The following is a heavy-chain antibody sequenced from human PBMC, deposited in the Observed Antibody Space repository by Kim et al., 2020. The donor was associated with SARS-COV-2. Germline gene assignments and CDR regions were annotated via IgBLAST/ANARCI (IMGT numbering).Heavy chain of an antibody. V-gene: IGHV3-64D*09. CDR3: VKAFHYQSWYLPDF. CDR2: ISTSGGRT. J-gene: IGHJ4*02. D-gene: IGHD6-13*01. Sequence: GGSLRLSCSASGFTFSSYFMEWVRQAPGKGLEYVSAISTSGGRTYYTDSTKGRFTISRDNSKNTLYLQMSSLIAEDTAGYHCVKAFHYQSWYLPDFWGQG. CDR1: GFTFSSYF.